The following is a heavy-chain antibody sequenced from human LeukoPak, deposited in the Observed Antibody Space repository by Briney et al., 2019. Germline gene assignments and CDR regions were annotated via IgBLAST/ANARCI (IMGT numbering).Heavy chain of an antibody. CDR2: ISYDGSNK. V-gene: IGHV3-30*04. CDR3: ARSSQPHYYGSGSYYL. CDR1: GFTFSSYA. Sequence: GRSLRLSCAASGFTFSSYAMHWVRQAPGKGLEWVAVISYDGSNKYYADSVKGRFTISRDNSKNTLYLQMNSLRAEDTAVYYCARSSQPHYYGSGSYYLWGQGTLVTVSS. D-gene: IGHD3-10*01. J-gene: IGHJ4*02.